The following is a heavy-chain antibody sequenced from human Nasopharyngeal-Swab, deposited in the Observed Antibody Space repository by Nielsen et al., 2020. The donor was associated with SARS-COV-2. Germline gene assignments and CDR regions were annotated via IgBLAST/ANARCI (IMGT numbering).Heavy chain of an antibody. Sequence: SVKVSCKSSFFTFTSSSLQWVRQARGQRLEWIGWIVVGSGNTNYAQKFQERVTITRDMSTSTAYMELSSLRSEDTAVCYCAAPDCSSTSCYDAFDIWGQGTMVTVSS. CDR3: AAPDCSSTSCYDAFDI. CDR2: IVVGSGNT. J-gene: IGHJ3*02. CDR1: FFTFTSSS. D-gene: IGHD2-2*01. V-gene: IGHV1-58*01.